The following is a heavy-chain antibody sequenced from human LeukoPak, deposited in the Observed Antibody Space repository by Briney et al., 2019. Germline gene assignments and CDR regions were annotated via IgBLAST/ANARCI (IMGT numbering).Heavy chain of an antibody. CDR3: ARSRSSRTNWFDP. CDR1: GGSISSGDYY. D-gene: IGHD6-13*01. Sequence: SQTLSLTCTVSGGSISSGDYYWSWIRQPPGKGLEWIGYIYYSGSTYYNPSLKSRVTISVDTSKNQFSLKLSSVTAADTAVYYCARSRSSRTNWFDPWGQGTLVTVSS. J-gene: IGHJ5*02. CDR2: IYYSGST. V-gene: IGHV4-30-4*01.